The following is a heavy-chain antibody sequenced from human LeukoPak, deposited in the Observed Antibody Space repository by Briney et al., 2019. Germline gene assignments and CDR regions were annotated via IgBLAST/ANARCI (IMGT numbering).Heavy chain of an antibody. D-gene: IGHD2-2*01. CDR2: IKYDGSRT. J-gene: IGHJ4*02. CDR3: AKGSTSSRPYYFDY. Sequence: GGSLRLSCVVSGMTFDRHGMHWVRQPPGKGLEWLAFIKYDGSRTDYEDSVKGRFTISRDNSKNTLDLQMSSLRAEDTAVYYCAKGSTSSRPYYFDYWGQGALVTVSS. V-gene: IGHV3-30*02. CDR1: GMTFDRHG.